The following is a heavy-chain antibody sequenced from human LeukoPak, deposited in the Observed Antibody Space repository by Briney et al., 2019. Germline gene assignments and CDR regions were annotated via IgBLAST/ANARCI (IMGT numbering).Heavy chain of an antibody. CDR2: IYHSGST. J-gene: IGHJ3*01. CDR1: GASISNNNW. Sequence: SGTLSLTCAVSGASISNNNWWSWVRQPPGKGLEWIGEIYHSGSTNYNPSLKSRVTISIDKSKNQFSLKLNSVTAADTAVYYCARTEVVPAALGAFDFWGQGTMVTVSS. V-gene: IGHV4-4*02. CDR3: ARTEVVPAALGAFDF. D-gene: IGHD2-2*01.